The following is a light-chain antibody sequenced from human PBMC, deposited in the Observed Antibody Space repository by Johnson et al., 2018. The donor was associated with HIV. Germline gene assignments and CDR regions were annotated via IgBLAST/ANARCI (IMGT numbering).Light chain of an antibody. J-gene: IGLJ1*01. CDR1: SSNIGNNY. Sequence: QSVLTQPPSVSAAPGQKVTISCSGSSSNIGNNYVSWYQQLPRSAPKLLIYDNNKRPSGIPDRFSGSKSGTSATLGITGLQTGDEADYYCGTWDSSLSAYNYVFGTGTKVTVL. V-gene: IGLV1-51*01. CDR2: DNN. CDR3: GTWDSSLSAYNYV.